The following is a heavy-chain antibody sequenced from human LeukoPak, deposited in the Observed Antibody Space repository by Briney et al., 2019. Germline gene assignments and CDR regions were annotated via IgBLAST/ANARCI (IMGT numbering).Heavy chain of an antibody. CDR3: ARSYDSSGNFDY. J-gene: IGHJ4*02. V-gene: IGHV3-30-3*01. CDR2: ISYDGSNK. D-gene: IGHD3-22*01. Sequence: GGSLRLSCAASGFTFSSYAMRWVRQAPGKGLEWVAVISYDGSNKYYADSVKGRFTISRDNSKNTLYLQMNSLRAEDTAVYYCARSYDSSGNFDYWGQGTLVTVSS. CDR1: GFTFSSYA.